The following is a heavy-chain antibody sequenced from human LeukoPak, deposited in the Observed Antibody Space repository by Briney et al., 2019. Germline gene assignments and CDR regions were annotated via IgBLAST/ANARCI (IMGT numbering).Heavy chain of an antibody. J-gene: IGHJ4*02. CDR1: GFAFSSYW. CDR3: ARADYDYVWGSYRQYYFDY. CDR2: IKQGGSEK. Sequence: GGSLRLSCAASGFAFSSYWMSWVRQAPGKGLEWVANIKQGGSEKYYVDSVKGRFTISRDNAKNSLYLQMNSLRAEDTAVYYCARADYDYVWGSYRQYYFDYWGQGTLVTVSS. V-gene: IGHV3-7*01. D-gene: IGHD3-16*02.